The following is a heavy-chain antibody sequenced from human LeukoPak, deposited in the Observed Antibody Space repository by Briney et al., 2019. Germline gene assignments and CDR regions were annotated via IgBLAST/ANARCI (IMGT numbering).Heavy chain of an antibody. CDR1: GGSISSGSYY. Sequence: PSQTLSLTCTVSGGSISSGSYYWSWIRQPAGKGLEWIGRIYTSGSTNYNPSLKSRVTISVDTSKNQFSLKLSSVTAADTAVYYCARASGIGRRDYYYYMDVWGKGTTVTVSS. CDR3: ARASGIGRRDYYYYMDV. V-gene: IGHV4-61*02. J-gene: IGHJ6*03. CDR2: IYTSGST.